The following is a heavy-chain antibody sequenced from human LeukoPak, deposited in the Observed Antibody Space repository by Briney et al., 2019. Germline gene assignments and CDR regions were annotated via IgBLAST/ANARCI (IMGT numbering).Heavy chain of an antibody. D-gene: IGHD3-16*01. J-gene: IGHJ5*01. V-gene: IGHV1-2*02. Sequence: GASVKVSCMASGFIFNDYYIHWVRQAPGQGLEWMGWINANNGNTKYEQKFQGSVTLTRDTSITTAYMELSSLTSDDTAVYFCARDPAIGDPHFDYWGQGTLVTVSS. CDR1: GFIFNDYY. CDR2: INANNGNT. CDR3: ARDPAIGDPHFDY.